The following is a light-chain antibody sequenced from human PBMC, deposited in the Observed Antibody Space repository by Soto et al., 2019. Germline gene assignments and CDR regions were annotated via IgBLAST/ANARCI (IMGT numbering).Light chain of an antibody. CDR2: FAA. CDR1: QGISTS. CDR3: QQAAILPYT. Sequence: DIQMTQFPSTVSASVGDRVTITCRASQGISTSVGWYQQKPGKAPSLLVSFAATLQSGVPSRFSGGGSGTDFPLTISSLQPEDFATYYCQQAAILPYTFGQGTKVEIK. V-gene: IGKV1-12*01. J-gene: IGKJ2*01.